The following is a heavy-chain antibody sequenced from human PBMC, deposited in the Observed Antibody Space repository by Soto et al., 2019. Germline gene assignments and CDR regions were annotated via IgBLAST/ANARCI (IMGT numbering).Heavy chain of an antibody. Sequence: SETLSLTCTVSGGSISSYYWSWIRQPPGKGLEWIGYIYYSGSTNYNPSLKSRVTISVDTSKNQFSLKLSSVTAADTAVYYCARGGGSYYGPYYYYYYGMDVWGQGTTVTVSS. CDR1: GGSISSYY. D-gene: IGHD1-26*01. J-gene: IGHJ6*02. CDR3: ARGGGSYYGPYYYYYYGMDV. CDR2: IYYSGST. V-gene: IGHV4-59*01.